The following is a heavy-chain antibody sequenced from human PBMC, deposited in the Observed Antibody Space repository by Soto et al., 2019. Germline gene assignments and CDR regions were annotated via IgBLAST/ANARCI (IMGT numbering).Heavy chain of an antibody. CDR3: ATSQGYCSGGSCVLYY. CDR2: FDPEDGET. Sequence: ASVKVSCKVSGYTLTELSMHWVRQAPGKRLEWMGGFDPEDGETIYAQKFQGRVTMTEDTSTDTAYMELSSLRSEDTAVYYCATSQGYCSGGSCVLYYRGQGTLVTVSS. V-gene: IGHV1-24*01. CDR1: GYTLTELS. D-gene: IGHD2-15*01. J-gene: IGHJ4*02.